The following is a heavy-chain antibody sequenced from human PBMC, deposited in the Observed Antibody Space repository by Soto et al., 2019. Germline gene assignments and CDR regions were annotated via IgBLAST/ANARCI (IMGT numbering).Heavy chain of an antibody. J-gene: IGHJ4*02. CDR3: ARDPLYGSGTA. CDR1: GGSIDSYY. Sequence: SETLSLTCTVSGGSIDSYYWSWIRQPPGKGLEWIGYIYYSGSTYYNPSLKSRVTISVDTSKNQFSLKLSSVTAADTAVYYCARDPLYGSGTAWGQGTLVTVSS. D-gene: IGHD3-10*01. V-gene: IGHV4-59*12. CDR2: IYYSGST.